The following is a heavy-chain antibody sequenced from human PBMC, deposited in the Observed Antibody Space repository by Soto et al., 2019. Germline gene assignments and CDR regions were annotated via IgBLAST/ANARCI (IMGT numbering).Heavy chain of an antibody. J-gene: IGHJ5*02. Sequence: PLETLSLTCAVSGDSISSYSWSWIRQPAGKGLEWIGRVYTSGSTNYNPSLKSRVSMSIDTSKNQFSLNLSSVTAADAAVYYCARDRVTMLRGAPRFYPWARGTLVTLSS. CDR1: GDSISSYS. D-gene: IGHD3-10*01. V-gene: IGHV4-4*07. CDR3: ARDRVTMLRGAPRFYP. CDR2: VYTSGST.